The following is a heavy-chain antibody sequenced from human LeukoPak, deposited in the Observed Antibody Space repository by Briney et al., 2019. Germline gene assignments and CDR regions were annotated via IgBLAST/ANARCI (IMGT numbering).Heavy chain of an antibody. V-gene: IGHV3-30*02. CDR2: IRNDGRNK. CDR3: AKDRRRVPAAPIDY. Sequence: GGSLRLSCAASVFTFNKYGMYWVRQAPGKGLEWVAFIRNDGRNKYYTDSVKGRFTISRDNSKNTLYLQMNSLRAEDTAVYYCAKDRRRVPAAPIDYWGQGTLVTVSS. J-gene: IGHJ4*02. D-gene: IGHD2-2*01. CDR1: VFTFNKYG.